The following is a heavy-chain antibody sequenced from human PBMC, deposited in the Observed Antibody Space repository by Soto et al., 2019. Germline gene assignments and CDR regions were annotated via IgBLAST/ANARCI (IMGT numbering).Heavy chain of an antibody. Sequence: QVQLVESGGGVVQPGRSPRLSCAASGFTFSSYAMHWVRQAPGKGLEWVAVISYDGSNKYYADSVKGRFTISRDNSKNTLYLQMNSLRAEDTAVYYCATSGTSVYWGQGTLVTVSS. J-gene: IGHJ4*02. CDR2: ISYDGSNK. CDR1: GFTFSSYA. D-gene: IGHD3-10*01. CDR3: ATSGTSVY. V-gene: IGHV3-30-3*01.